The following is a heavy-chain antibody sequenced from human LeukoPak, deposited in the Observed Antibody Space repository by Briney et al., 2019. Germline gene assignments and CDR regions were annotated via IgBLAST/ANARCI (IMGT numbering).Heavy chain of an antibody. V-gene: IGHV3-7*01. CDR1: GFTFSSYW. CDR2: IKQDGSEK. J-gene: IGHJ6*03. Sequence: GGSLRLSCAASGFTFSSYWMSWVRQAPGKGLEWVANIKQDGSEKYYVDSVKGRFTISRDNSKNTLYLQMNSLRAEDTAVYYCARDGGPGGSARGLESYYMDVWGKGTTVTVSS. CDR3: ARDGGPGGSARGLESYYMDV. D-gene: IGHD2-15*01.